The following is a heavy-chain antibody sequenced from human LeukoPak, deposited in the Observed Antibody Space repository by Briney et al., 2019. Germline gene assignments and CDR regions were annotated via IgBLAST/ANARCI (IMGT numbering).Heavy chain of an antibody. CDR3: AMGAMVLFY. J-gene: IGHJ4*02. D-gene: IGHD5-18*01. Sequence: GGSLRLSCAASGLTFSNTWMAWVRQAPGKGLEWVAVISYDGSNKYYADSVKGRFTISRNNSKNTLYLQINSLRAEDTAVYYCAMGAMVLFYWGQGTLVTVSS. CDR1: GLTFSNTW. CDR2: ISYDGSNK. V-gene: IGHV3-30*03.